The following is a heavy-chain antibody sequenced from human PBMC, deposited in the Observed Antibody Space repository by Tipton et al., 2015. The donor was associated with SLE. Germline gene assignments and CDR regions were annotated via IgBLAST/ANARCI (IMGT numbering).Heavy chain of an antibody. CDR2: IYYSGNT. Sequence: TLSLTCTVSGGSISSSSYYWGWIRQPPGKGLEWIGSIYYSGNTYSNPSLKSRVTMSIDTSSNQFSLMLTSVTAADTAVYYCATGSGYEYYYYYNGIDVWGQGTTVTVSS. V-gene: IGHV4-39*01. J-gene: IGHJ6*02. CDR3: ATGSGYEYYYYYNGIDV. D-gene: IGHD5-12*01. CDR1: GGSISSSSYY.